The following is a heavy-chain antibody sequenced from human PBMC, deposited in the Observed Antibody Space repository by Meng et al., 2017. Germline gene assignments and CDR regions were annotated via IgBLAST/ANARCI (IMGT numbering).Heavy chain of an antibody. CDR1: GFSLSTSGVV. Sequence: LMDSGPSLVHTTQTLPRTCTFSGFSLSTSGVVVGWIRQPPGKALEWLALIYWDDDKRYSPSLKSRLTITKDTSKNQVVLTMTNMDPVDTATYYCAHRTVGYSSGWEFDYWGQGTLVTVSS. J-gene: IGHJ4*02. V-gene: IGHV2-5*02. D-gene: IGHD6-19*01. CDR2: IYWDDDK. CDR3: AHRTVGYSSGWEFDY.